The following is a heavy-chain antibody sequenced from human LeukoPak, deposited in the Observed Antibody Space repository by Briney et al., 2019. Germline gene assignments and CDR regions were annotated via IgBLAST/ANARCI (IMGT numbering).Heavy chain of an antibody. J-gene: IGHJ4*02. CDR2: INSGSTTI. D-gene: IGHD1-26*01. CDR3: AGTASGSFSI. CDR1: GFTFSNYH. V-gene: IGHV3-48*04. Sequence: GGSLRLSCAASGFTFSNYHMNWVRQTPGKGLEWISYINSGSTTIYYADSVKGRFTISRDNAKNSVYLQMNSLRAEDTAVYFCAGTASGSFSIWGQGTLVTVSS.